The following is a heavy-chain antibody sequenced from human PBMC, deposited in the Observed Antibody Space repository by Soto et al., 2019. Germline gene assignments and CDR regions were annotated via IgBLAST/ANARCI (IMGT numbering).Heavy chain of an antibody. CDR3: ASLVLLWFGELEHAFDI. J-gene: IGHJ3*02. CDR1: GFIFSTNS. V-gene: IGHV3-7*01. CDR2: IKQDGSEK. D-gene: IGHD3-10*01. Sequence: GGSLRLSCAASGFIFSTNSMNWVRQAPGKGLEWVANIKQDGSEKYYVDSVKGRFTISRDNAKNSLYLQMNSLRAEDTAVYYCASLVLLWFGELEHAFDIWGQGTMVTVSS.